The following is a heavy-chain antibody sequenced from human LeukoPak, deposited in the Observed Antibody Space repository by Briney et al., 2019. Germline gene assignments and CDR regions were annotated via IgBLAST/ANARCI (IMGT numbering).Heavy chain of an antibody. J-gene: IGHJ5*02. CDR2: ISGSGGST. V-gene: IGHV3-23*01. Sequence: GGSLRLSCAASGFTFSSYAMSWVRQAPGKGLEWVSAISGSGGSTYYADSVKGRFTISRDNSKNTQYLQMNSLRAEDTAVYYCAKVLGSSWYNGYSSGWYAGGGFDPWGQGTLVTVSS. CDR1: GFTFSSYA. CDR3: AKVLGSSWYNGYSSGWYAGGGFDP. D-gene: IGHD6-19*01.